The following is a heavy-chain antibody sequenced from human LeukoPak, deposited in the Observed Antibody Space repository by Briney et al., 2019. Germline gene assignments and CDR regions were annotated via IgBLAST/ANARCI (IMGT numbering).Heavy chain of an antibody. Sequence: SETLSLTCTVSGYSFSSGYYWGWIRQPPGKGLEWIGSIYHSGSTYYNPSLKSRVTISVDTSKNQFSLKLSSVTAADTAVYYCASTITVTTDYWGQGTLVTVSS. D-gene: IGHD4-17*01. V-gene: IGHV4-38-2*02. J-gene: IGHJ4*02. CDR2: IYHSGST. CDR1: GYSFSSGYY. CDR3: ASTITVTTDY.